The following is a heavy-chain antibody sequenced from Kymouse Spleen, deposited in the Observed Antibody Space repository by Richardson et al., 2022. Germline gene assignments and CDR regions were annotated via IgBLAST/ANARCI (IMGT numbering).Heavy chain of an antibody. V-gene: IGHV3-73*02. CDR3: TRLPGAARPGY. CDR2: IRSKANSYAT. D-gene: IGHD6-6*01. Sequence: EVQLVESGGGLVQPGGSLKLSCAASGFTFSGSAMHWVRQASGKGLEWVGRIRSKANSYATAYAASVKGRFTISRDDSKNTAYLQMNSLKTEDTAVYYCTRLPGAARPGYWGQGTLVTVSS. CDR1: GFTFSGSA. J-gene: IGHJ4*02.